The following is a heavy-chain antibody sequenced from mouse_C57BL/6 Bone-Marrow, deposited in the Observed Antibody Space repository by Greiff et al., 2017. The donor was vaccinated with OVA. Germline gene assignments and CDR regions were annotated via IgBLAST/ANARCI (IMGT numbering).Heavy chain of an antibody. CDR1: GYTFTSYW. CDR2: IYPGSGST. D-gene: IGHD2-4*01. CDR3: AGDYDLAY. Sequence: QVQLQQPGAELVKPGASVKMSCKASGYTFTSYWITWVKQRPGPGLEWIGDIYPGSGSTNYTEKFKSRATLTVDTSPSTANMKLSSLTTEDSAVYYCAGDYDLAYWGQGTLVTVSA. J-gene: IGHJ3*01. V-gene: IGHV1-55*01.